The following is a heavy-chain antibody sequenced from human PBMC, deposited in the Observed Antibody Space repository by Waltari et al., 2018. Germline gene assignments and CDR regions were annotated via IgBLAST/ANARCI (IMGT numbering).Heavy chain of an antibody. Sequence: QVRLQQWGAGLLKPSETLSLTCAVYGGSFSGYYWSWIRQPPGKGLEWIGEINHSGSTNYNPSLKSRVTISVDTSKNQFSLKLSSVTAADTAVYYCARHESPPRQRDGAFDIWGQGTMVTVSS. D-gene: IGHD6-25*01. J-gene: IGHJ3*02. CDR1: GGSFSGYY. CDR2: INHSGST. V-gene: IGHV4-34*01. CDR3: ARHESPPRQRDGAFDI.